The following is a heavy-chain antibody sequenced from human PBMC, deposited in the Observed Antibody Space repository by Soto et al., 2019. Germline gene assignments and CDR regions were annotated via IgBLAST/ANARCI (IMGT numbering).Heavy chain of an antibody. CDR3: ETVTTSRGYYYCGMDV. CDR1: GYTLTELS. CDR2: CDPEDGET. D-gene: IGHD4-4*01. Sequence: ASVKVFGKVSGYTLTELSMHWVRQAPGKGLEWRGGCDPEDGETIYAQKFQGRVTVTEDTSTDTAYMELSSLRSEDTAVYYCETVTTSRGYYYCGMDVWGQGTTVTVSS. J-gene: IGHJ6*02. V-gene: IGHV1-24*01.